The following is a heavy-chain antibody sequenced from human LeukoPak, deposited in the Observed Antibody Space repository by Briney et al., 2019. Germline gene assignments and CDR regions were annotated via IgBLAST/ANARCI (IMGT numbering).Heavy chain of an antibody. D-gene: IGHD3-22*01. V-gene: IGHV4-39*01. Sequence: TSETLSLTCTVSGDFITGSTYYWGRIRQPPGKGLEWIGSMYYSGSTYSNPSLRSRVTMSADTSKNQFSLNLKSVTAADTAVYYCARQYYDSTGYYYFDYWGQGTLVTVSS. CDR1: GDFITGSTYY. CDR3: ARQYYDSTGYYYFDY. CDR2: MYYSGST. J-gene: IGHJ4*02.